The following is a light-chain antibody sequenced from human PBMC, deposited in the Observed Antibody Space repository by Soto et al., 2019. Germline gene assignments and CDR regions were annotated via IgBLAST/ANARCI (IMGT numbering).Light chain of an antibody. J-gene: IGKJ2*01. V-gene: IGKV1-5*03. CDR3: QQYNSYPRA. Sequence: DIQMTQSPSTLSASVGDRVTITCRASQSMTSWLAWYQQKPGKAPKVLIYKASSLESGVPSRFSGSGSGTEFTLTISSLQPDDFATYCCQQYNSYPRAFGQGTKLEIK. CDR2: KAS. CDR1: QSMTSW.